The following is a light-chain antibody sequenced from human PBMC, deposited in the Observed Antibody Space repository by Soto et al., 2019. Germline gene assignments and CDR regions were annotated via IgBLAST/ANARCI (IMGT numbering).Light chain of an antibody. CDR1: QSVTSSY. Sequence: EIVLTQSPGTLSLSPGERATLSCRASQSVTSSYLAWYQQKPGQAPRLLISGASRRATGIPDRFSGGGSGTDFTLTISSLEAEDFAVYYCQQYDSFIFTFGPGTKVDIK. V-gene: IGKV3-20*01. CDR2: GAS. CDR3: QQYDSFIFT. J-gene: IGKJ3*01.